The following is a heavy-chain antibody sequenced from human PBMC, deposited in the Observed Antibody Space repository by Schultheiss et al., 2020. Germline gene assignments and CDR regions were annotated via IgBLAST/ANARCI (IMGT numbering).Heavy chain of an antibody. Sequence: GGSLRLSCAASGFTFSSYGMHWVRQAPGKGLEWVGRIKSKTDGGTTDYAAPVKGRFTISRDDSKNTLFLQVNSLKTEDTAVYYCARSRGGDCSFDYWGQGTVVTVSS. CDR2: IKSKTDGGTT. CDR1: GFTFSSYG. J-gene: IGHJ4*02. D-gene: IGHD2-21*02. V-gene: IGHV3-15*01. CDR3: ARSRGGDCSFDY.